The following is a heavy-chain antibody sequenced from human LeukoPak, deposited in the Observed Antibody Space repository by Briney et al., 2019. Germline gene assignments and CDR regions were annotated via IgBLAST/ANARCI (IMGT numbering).Heavy chain of an antibody. J-gene: IGHJ4*02. CDR2: IDWNGGST. D-gene: IGHD3-22*01. CDR3: ARRAMIVVATPAVDY. V-gene: IGHV3-20*04. CDR1: GFTFSSYA. Sequence: PGGSLRLSCAASGFTFSSYAMSWVRQTPGKGLEWVSGIDWNGGSTGYADSVKGRFTISRNNAKNSLYLQMNSLRAEDTALYYCARRAMIVVATPAVDYWGQGTLVTVSS.